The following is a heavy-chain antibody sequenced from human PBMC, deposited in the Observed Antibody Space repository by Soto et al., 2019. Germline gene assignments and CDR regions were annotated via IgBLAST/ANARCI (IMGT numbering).Heavy chain of an antibody. CDR2: TYYRSKWYN. CDR1: GDSVSSNSAA. D-gene: IGHD6-6*01. Sequence: SQTLSLTCAISGDSVSSNSAAWNWIRQSPSRGLEWLGRTYYRSKWYNDYAVSVKSRITINPDTSKNQFSLQLNSVTPEDTAVYYCARGHHPRIAARQGHYYYYMDVWGKGTTVTVSS. V-gene: IGHV6-1*01. J-gene: IGHJ6*03. CDR3: ARGHHPRIAARQGHYYYYMDV.